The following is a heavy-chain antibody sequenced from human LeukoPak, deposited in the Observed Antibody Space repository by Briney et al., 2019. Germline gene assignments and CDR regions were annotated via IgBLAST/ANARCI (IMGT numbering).Heavy chain of an antibody. CDR2: ISSGSSYA. CDR1: GFTFSDYY. Sequence: GGSLRLSCAASGFTFSDYYMSWLRQAPGKGLEWVSYISSGSSYANYADPVKGRFTISRDNSENTVFLQMNSLTAEDTAIYYCATGRGFSPLTYFDYWGQGTLVTVPS. J-gene: IGHJ4*02. V-gene: IGHV3-11*05. D-gene: IGHD5-18*01. CDR3: ATGRGFSPLTYFDY.